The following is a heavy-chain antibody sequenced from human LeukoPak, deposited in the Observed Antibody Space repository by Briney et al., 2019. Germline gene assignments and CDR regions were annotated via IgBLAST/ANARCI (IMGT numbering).Heavy chain of an antibody. CDR2: ISYDGSNK. Sequence: HPGRSLRLSCAASGFTFSSYAMHWVRQAPGKGLEWVAVISYDGSNKYYADSVKGRFTISRDNSKNTLYLQMNSLKTEDTALYYCASLLTDTDYWGQGTLVTVSS. CDR3: ASLLTDTDY. D-gene: IGHD2-21*02. CDR1: GFTFSSYA. V-gene: IGHV3-30-3*01. J-gene: IGHJ4*02.